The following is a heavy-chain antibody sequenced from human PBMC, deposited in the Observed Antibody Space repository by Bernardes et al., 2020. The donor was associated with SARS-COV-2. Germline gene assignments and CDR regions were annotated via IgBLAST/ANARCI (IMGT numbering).Heavy chain of an antibody. CDR2: ISWNSGSI. V-gene: IGHV3-9*01. J-gene: IGHJ3*02. D-gene: IGHD3-16*01. CDR3: AKAPEWQLRGDAFDI. CDR1: GFTFDDYA. Sequence: GGSLRLSCAASGFTFDDYAMHWVRQAPGKGLEWVSGISWNSGSIGYADSVKGRFTISRDNAKNSLQMNSLRAEDTALYYCAKAPEWQLRGDAFDIWGQGTMVTVSS.